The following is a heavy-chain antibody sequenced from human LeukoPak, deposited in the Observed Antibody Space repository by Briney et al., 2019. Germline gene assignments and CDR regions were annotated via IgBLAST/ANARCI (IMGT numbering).Heavy chain of an antibody. CDR3: AKFSRGSYGGHFDY. CDR1: GFTFSSYS. CDR2: ISSSSSYI. Sequence: GGSLRLSCAASGFTFSSYSMNWVRQAPGKRLEWVSSISSSSSYIYYADSVKGRFTISRDNAKNSLYLQMNSLRAEDTAVYYCAKFSRGSYGGHFDYWGQGTLVTVSS. D-gene: IGHD1-26*01. V-gene: IGHV3-21*01. J-gene: IGHJ4*02.